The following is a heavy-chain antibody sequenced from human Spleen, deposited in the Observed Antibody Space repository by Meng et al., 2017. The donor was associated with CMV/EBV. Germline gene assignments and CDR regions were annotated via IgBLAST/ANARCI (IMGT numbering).Heavy chain of an antibody. J-gene: IGHJ4*02. CDR1: GFTFSSYW. Sequence: LSCAASGFTFSSYWMNWVRHVRGRGLVWVSHINSDENETNYENSVKGRFTISRDNAKNTLYLQMTGLRAEDAAVYHCARGRWGYYYDYWGQGTLVTVSS. CDR2: INSDENET. D-gene: IGHD3-22*01. V-gene: IGHV3-74*01. CDR3: ARGRWGYYYDY.